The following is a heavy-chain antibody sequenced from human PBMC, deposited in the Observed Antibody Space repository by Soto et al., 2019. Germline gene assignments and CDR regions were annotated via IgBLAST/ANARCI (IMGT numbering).Heavy chain of an antibody. V-gene: IGHV1-18*01. Sequence: QGHLVQSEAEVKKSGASVKVSCKASGYTFTRYGISWVRQAPGQGLERMGWISGYNGDTNYAQKFQGRVSMTIDTSTTTAYMELRSLTSDDTAVYYCANNGQPPYYYNGLDVWGQGTKFTVS. CDR1: GYTFTRYG. J-gene: IGHJ6*02. CDR3: ANNGQPPYYYNGLDV. CDR2: ISGYNGDT. D-gene: IGHD2-8*01.